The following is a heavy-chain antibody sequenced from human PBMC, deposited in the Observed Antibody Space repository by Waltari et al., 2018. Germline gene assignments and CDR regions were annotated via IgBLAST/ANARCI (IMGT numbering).Heavy chain of an antibody. V-gene: IGHV3-33*01. CDR3: ARGREETATIAFDY. J-gene: IGHJ4*02. CDR1: GFTFSSYG. Sequence: QVQLVESGGGVVQPGRSLRLSCAASGFTFSSYGMHWVRQAPGKGLEWVAVIWYDGSNKYYADSVKGRFTISRDNSKNTLYLQMNSLRAEDTAVYYCARGREETATIAFDYWGQGTLVTVSS. D-gene: IGHD5-12*01. CDR2: IWYDGSNK.